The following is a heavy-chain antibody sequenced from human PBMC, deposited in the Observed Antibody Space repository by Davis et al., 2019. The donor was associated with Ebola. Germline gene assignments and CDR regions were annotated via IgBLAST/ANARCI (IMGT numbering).Heavy chain of an antibody. D-gene: IGHD1-26*01. Sequence: GESLKISCVASGFAFSTYAMSWVRQAPGKGLEYVSGISGNSAITHYGDSVKGRFTISRDNSKNTLYLRLNILRADDTAVYYCASGTYRLGDYWGQGALVTVSS. J-gene: IGHJ4*02. V-gene: IGHV3-23*01. CDR2: ISGNSAIT. CDR1: GFAFSTYA. CDR3: ASGTYRLGDY.